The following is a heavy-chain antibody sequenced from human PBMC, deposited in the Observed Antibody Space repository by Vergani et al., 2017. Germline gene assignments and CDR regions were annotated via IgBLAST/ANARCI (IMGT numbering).Heavy chain of an antibody. D-gene: IGHD5-18*01. CDR3: ARXEVDTAMVDYYYYYMDV. V-gene: IGHV3-30-3*01. Sequence: QVQLVESGGGVVQPGRSLRLSCAASGFTFSSYAMHWVRQAPGKGLEWVAVISYDGSNKYYADSVKGRFTISRDNSKNTLYLQMNSLRAEDTAVYYCARXEVDTAMVDYYYYYMDVWGKGTTVTVSS. CDR2: ISYDGSNK. J-gene: IGHJ6*03. CDR1: GFTFSSYA.